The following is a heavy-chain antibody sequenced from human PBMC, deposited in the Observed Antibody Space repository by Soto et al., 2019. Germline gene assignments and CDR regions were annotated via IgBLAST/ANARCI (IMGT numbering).Heavy chain of an antibody. J-gene: IGHJ4*02. D-gene: IGHD6-19*01. V-gene: IGHV3-48*01. CDR2: ISSSSSTI. Sequence: EVQLVESGGGLVQPGGSLRLSCAASGFTFSSYSMNWVRQAPGKGLEWVSYISSSSSTIYYADSVKGQFTISRDNAKNSLYLQINSLRAEDTAVYYCARSKVEQWLANFDYWGQGTLVTVSS. CDR1: GFTFSSYS. CDR3: ARSKVEQWLANFDY.